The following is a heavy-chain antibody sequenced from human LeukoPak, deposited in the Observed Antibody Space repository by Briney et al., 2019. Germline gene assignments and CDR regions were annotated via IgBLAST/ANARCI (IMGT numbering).Heavy chain of an antibody. V-gene: IGHV3-30*02. CDR2: IRYDGSNK. CDR3: AKDHKYRIAAAGRGWYFDY. J-gene: IGHJ4*02. CDR1: GFTFSSYG. D-gene: IGHD6-13*01. Sequence: GGSLRLSCAASGFTFSSYGMHWVRQAPGKGLEWVAFIRYDGSNKYYADSVKGRFTISRDNSKNTLYLQMNSLRAEDTAVYYCAKDHKYRIAAAGRGWYFDYWGQGTLVTVSS.